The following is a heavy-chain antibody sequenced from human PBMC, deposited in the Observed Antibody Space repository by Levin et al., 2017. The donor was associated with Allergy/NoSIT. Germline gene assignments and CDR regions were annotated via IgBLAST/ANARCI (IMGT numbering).Heavy chain of an antibody. CDR2: IYYSGST. V-gene: IGHV4-61*01. CDR1: GGSVSSGSYY. Sequence: PSETLSLTCTVSGGSVSSGSYYWSWIRQPPGKGLEWIGYIYYSGSTNYNPSLKSRVTISVDTSKNQFSLKLSSVTAADTAVYYCARDRLPSTYYYGMDVWGQGTTVTVSS. J-gene: IGHJ6*02. CDR3: ARDRLPSTYYYGMDV.